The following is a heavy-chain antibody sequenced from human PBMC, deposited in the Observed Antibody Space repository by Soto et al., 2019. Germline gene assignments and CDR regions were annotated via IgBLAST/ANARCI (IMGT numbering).Heavy chain of an antibody. D-gene: IGHD6-13*01. J-gene: IGHJ4*02. CDR1: GGSFSGYY. CDR2: INHSGST. CDR3: ARVSSSWYRYYFDY. V-gene: IGHV4-34*01. Sequence: SETLSLTCAVYGGSFSGYYWSWIRQPPGKGLEWIGEINHSGSTNYNPSLKSRVTISVDTSKNQFSLKLSSVTAADTAVYYCARVSSSWYRYYFDYWGQGTLVTVSS.